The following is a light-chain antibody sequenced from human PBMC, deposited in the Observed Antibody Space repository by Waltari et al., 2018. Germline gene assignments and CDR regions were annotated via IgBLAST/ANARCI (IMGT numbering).Light chain of an antibody. Sequence: SYELTQPPSVSVSPGQTASITCPGADSGGQYACWYQQKTGQSPVLVIYQDSKRSSGIPERFSGSNSGNTATLTISGTQAMDEADYYCQAWDSSTVVFGGGTKLTVL. V-gene: IGLV3-1*01. J-gene: IGLJ2*01. CDR2: QDS. CDR3: QAWDSSTVV. CDR1: DSGGQY.